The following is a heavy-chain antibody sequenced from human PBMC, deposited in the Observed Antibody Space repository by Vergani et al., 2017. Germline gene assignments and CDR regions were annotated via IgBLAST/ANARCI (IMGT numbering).Heavy chain of an antibody. CDR2: ISYDGSNK. D-gene: IGHD2-15*01. V-gene: IGHV3-30*04. CDR3: ARDGRGIGDCSGGSCYSGGVPKKTQNQYYRDV. CDR1: GFTFSSYA. Sequence: QVQLVESGGGVVQPGRSLRLSCAASGFTFSSYAMHWVRQAPGKGLAWVAVISYDGSNKYYADSVKGRFTIPRDNSKNTRYLHMNSLRAEDTAVYYCARDGRGIGDCSGGSCYSGGVPKKTQNQYYRDVWGKGTTVTVSS. J-gene: IGHJ6*03.